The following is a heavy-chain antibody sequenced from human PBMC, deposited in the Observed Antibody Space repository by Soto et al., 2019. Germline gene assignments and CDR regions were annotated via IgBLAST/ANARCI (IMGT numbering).Heavy chain of an antibody. D-gene: IGHD3-10*01. V-gene: IGHV3-23*01. Sequence: GGSLRLSCAASGFAFRSYAMSWVSQAPGKGLEWVSALSGSGGTTYYADSVRGRFTISRDNSKNTLFLQMNSLRAEDTALYYCAKERAGYGSGSDTYCFDFWGQGTPVTVSS. J-gene: IGHJ4*02. CDR2: LSGSGGTT. CDR3: AKERAGYGSGSDTYCFDF. CDR1: GFAFRSYA.